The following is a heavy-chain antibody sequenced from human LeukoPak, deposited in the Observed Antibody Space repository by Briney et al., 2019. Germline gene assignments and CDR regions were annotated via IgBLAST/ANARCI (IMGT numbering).Heavy chain of an antibody. CDR3: ARLSLERDAFDI. CDR2: INHSGST. D-gene: IGHD1-1*01. V-gene: IGHV4-34*01. Sequence: PSETLSLTCAVYGGSFSGYYWGWIRQPPGKGLEWIGEINHSGSTNYNPSLKSRVTISVDTSKNQFSLKLSSVTAADTAVYYCARLSLERDAFDIWGQGTMVTVSS. CDR1: GGSFSGYY. J-gene: IGHJ3*02.